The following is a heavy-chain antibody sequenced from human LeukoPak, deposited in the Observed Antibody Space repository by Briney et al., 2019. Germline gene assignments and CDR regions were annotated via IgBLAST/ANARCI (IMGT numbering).Heavy chain of an antibody. V-gene: IGHV3-23*01. D-gene: IGHD3-22*01. CDR2: ISGSGGST. J-gene: IGHJ4*02. CDR3: AKGPTYYYDSSGYY. Sequence: PGGSLRLSCAASGFTFSSYAMGWVRQAPGKGLEWVSAISGSGGSTYYADSVKGRFTISRDNSKNTLYLQMNSLRAEDTAVYYCAKGPTYYYDSSGYYWGQGTLVTVSS. CDR1: GFTFSSYA.